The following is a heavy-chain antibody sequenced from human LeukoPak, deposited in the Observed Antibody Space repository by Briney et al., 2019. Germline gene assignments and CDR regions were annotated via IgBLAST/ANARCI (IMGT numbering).Heavy chain of an antibody. CDR2: IYYSGST. CDR1: GGSISSSSYY. Sequence: SETLSLTCTVSGGSISSSSYYWGWIRQPPGKGLEWIGSIYYSGSTYYNPSLKSRVTISVDTSKNQFSLKLSSVTAADTAVYYCARFVFVVVPAAKGVRNAFDIWGQGTMVTVSS. D-gene: IGHD2-2*01. J-gene: IGHJ3*02. V-gene: IGHV4-39*07. CDR3: ARFVFVVVPAAKGVRNAFDI.